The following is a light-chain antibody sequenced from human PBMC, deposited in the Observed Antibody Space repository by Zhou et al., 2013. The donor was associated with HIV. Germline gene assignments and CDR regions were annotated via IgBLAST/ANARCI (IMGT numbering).Light chain of an antibody. CDR3: GSYAGSSSWI. CDR2: EVT. Sequence: QSALTQPPSASGTPGQSVTISCTGTSSDVGGYNYVAWYQYHPGKAPKIMIYEVTKRPSGVPDRFSGSKSGNTASLTVSGLQAEDEAEYYCGSYAGSSSWIFGGGTKLTVL. J-gene: IGLJ2*01. CDR1: SSDVGGYNY. V-gene: IGLV2-8*01.